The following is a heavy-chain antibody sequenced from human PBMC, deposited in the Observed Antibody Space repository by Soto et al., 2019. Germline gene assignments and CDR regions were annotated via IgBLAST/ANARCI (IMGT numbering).Heavy chain of an antibody. CDR3: ARRYGGNFDY. V-gene: IGHV4-59*01. CDR1: GGSIRSYY. J-gene: IGHJ4*02. D-gene: IGHD3-16*01. CDR2: IYYSGST. Sequence: SETLSLTCTVSGGSIRSYYWSWIRQPPGKGLEWIGYIYYSGSTNYNPSLKSRVTISVDTSKNQFSLKLSSVTAADTAVYYCARRYGGNFDYWGQGTLVTVSA.